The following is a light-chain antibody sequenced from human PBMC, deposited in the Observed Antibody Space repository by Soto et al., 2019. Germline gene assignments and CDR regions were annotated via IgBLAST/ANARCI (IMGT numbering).Light chain of an antibody. V-gene: IGKV1-5*03. CDR2: KAS. J-gene: IGKJ2*01. CDR1: QSINNW. Sequence: DIQMTQSPSTLSASVGDRVTITCRASQSINNWLTWYQQKPGKAPNLLIYKASTLESGVPSRFSGSGAGTAVTPTLSSLQPDDCATYFRTQSDRDYTFAQGTKHEIK. CDR3: TQSDRDYT.